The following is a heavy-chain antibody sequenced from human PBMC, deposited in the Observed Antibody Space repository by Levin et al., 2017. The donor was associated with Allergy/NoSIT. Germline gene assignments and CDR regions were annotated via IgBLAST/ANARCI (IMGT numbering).Heavy chain of an antibody. CDR2: INWNGGST. CDR3: ARVSPSMVRGGTGFDY. V-gene: IGHV3-20*04. Sequence: GGSLRLSCAASGFTFDDYGMSWVRQAPGKGLEWVSGINWNGGSTGYADSVKGRFTISRDNAKNSLYLQMNSLRAEDTALYYCARVSPSMVRGGTGFDYWGQGTLVTVSS. J-gene: IGHJ4*02. D-gene: IGHD3-10*01. CDR1: GFTFDDYG.